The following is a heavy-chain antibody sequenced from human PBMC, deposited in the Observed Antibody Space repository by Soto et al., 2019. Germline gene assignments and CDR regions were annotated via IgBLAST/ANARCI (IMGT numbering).Heavy chain of an antibody. D-gene: IGHD6-13*01. V-gene: IGHV3-30-3*01. J-gene: IGHJ3*02. CDR1: GFTFSSYA. Sequence: QVQLVESGGGVVQPGRSLRLSCAASGFTFSSYAMHWVRQAPGKGLEWVAVISYDGSNKYYADSVKGRFSISRDNSKNTLYLQMNSLRAEDTAVYYCARDHSSSFIKNAFDIWGQGTMVTVSS. CDR2: ISYDGSNK. CDR3: ARDHSSSFIKNAFDI.